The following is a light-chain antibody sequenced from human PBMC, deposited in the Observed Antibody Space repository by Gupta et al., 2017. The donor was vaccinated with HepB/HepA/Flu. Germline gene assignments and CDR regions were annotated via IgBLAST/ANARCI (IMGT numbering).Light chain of an antibody. Sequence: QAVVTQEPSLTVSPGGTVTLTCGSSTGTVTSDHFPYWFQQKPGPAPTIRWYDTTNKNSWNPARCSGSFHGGNAALNTSGAQPEDDADYDCSLSYHGPSFVCGGG. V-gene: IGLV7-46*01. CDR2: DTT. J-gene: IGLJ3*02. CDR1: TGTVTSDHF. CDR3: SLSYHGPSFV.